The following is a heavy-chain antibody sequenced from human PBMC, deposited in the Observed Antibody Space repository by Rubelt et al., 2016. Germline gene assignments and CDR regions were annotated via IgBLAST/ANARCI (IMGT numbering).Heavy chain of an antibody. CDR2: INPRSSAA. J-gene: IGHJ4*02. Sequence: QVQLVQSGAEVKKPGASVKVSCKASGYTFVTNYMHWVRQAPGQGLEWMGVINPRSSAADYSQNFQGRVTMTSDTSTSTIHMERNSLRAEDTAVDYCARSIVMGTATPYCFDYWGQGTLVTVSS. D-gene: IGHD2-21*02. CDR1: GYTFVTNY. V-gene: IGHV1-46*01. CDR3: ARSIVMGTATPYCFDY.